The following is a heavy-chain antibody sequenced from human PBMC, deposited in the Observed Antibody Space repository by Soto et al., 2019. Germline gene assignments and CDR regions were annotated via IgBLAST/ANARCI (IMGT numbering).Heavy chain of an antibody. CDR1: GGPISSGGYY. J-gene: IGHJ4*02. Sequence: SETLALTFKVSGGPISSGGYYWSWIRQPPGKGLEWIGYIYYSGSTYYNPSLKSRVTISVDTSKNQFSLKLSSVTAADTAVYYCARDILYRLDYWGQGILVTVS. D-gene: IGHD3-9*01. CDR2: IYYSGST. V-gene: IGHV4-30-4*01. CDR3: ARDILYRLDY.